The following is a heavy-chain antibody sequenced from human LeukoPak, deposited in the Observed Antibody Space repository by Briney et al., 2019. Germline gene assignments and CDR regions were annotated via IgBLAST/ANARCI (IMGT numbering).Heavy chain of an antibody. CDR1: GFTFSSYG. Sequence: GRSLRLSCAASGFTFSSYGMHWVRQAPGKGLEWVAFIRYDGSNKYYADSVKGRFTISRDNSKNTLYLQMNSLRAEDTAVYYCAKDRRVYSYGYVGGYWGQGTLVTVSS. D-gene: IGHD5-18*01. V-gene: IGHV3-30*02. J-gene: IGHJ4*02. CDR3: AKDRRVYSYGYVGGY. CDR2: IRYDGSNK.